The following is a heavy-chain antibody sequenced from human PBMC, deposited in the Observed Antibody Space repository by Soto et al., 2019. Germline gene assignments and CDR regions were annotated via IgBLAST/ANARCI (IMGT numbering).Heavy chain of an antibody. CDR3: ARAGFCITTSCSDAFDI. CDR2: INAGNGNT. Sequence: QVQLVQSGAEVKKPGASVKVSCKASGYTFTNYAMHWVRQAPGQRPEWMGWINAGNGNTKFSQRFQGRVTITRDTSANIAYTELSSLTSEDTAVYYCARAGFCITTSCSDAFDIWCQGTMVTVSS. CDR1: GYTFTNYA. D-gene: IGHD2-2*01. J-gene: IGHJ3*02. V-gene: IGHV1-3*01.